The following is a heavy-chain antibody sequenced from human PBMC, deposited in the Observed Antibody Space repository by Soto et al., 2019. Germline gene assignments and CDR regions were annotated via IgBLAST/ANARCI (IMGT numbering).Heavy chain of an antibody. J-gene: IGHJ6*02. CDR1: GYSFTSYW. Sequence: PGESLKISCKGSGYSFTSYWIGWVRQMPGKGLEWMGIIYPGDSDTRYSPSFQGQVTISADKSISTAYLQWSSLKASDTAMYYCARHWGNWNVGSPGYGMDVWGQGTTVTVSS. D-gene: IGHD1-1*01. CDR2: IYPGDSDT. CDR3: ARHWGNWNVGSPGYGMDV. V-gene: IGHV5-51*01.